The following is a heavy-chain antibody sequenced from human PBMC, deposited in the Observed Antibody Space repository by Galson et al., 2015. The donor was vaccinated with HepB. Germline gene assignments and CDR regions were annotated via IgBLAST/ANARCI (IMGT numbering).Heavy chain of an antibody. J-gene: IGHJ3*02. D-gene: IGHD5-24*01. V-gene: IGHV1-69*13. CDR3: ARERDGYIYGEDAFDI. CDR1: GGTFSSYA. Sequence: SVKVSCKASGGTFSSYAISWVRQAPGQGLEWMGGIIPIFGTANYAQKFQGRVTITADESTSTAYMELSSLRSEDTAVYYCARERDGYIYGEDAFDIWGQGTMVTVSS. CDR2: IIPIFGTA.